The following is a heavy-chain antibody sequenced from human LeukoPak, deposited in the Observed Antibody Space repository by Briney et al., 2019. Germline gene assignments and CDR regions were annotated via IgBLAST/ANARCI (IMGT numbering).Heavy chain of an antibody. V-gene: IGHV1-46*01. CDR1: GYTFTSYY. J-gene: IGHJ3*02. CDR2: INRSGGST. D-gene: IGHD3-22*01. CDR3: ARGEPRGGYYYGAFDI. Sequence: ASVKVSCKASGYTFTSYYMHWVRQAPGQGLEWMGIINRSGGSTSYAQKFQGRVTMTRDMSTSTVYMELSSLRSDDTAVYYCARGEPRGGYYYGAFDIWGQGTMVTVSS.